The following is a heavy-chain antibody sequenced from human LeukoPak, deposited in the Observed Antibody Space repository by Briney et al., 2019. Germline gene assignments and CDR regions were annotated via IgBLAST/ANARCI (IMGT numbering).Heavy chain of an antibody. D-gene: IGHD2-2*01. J-gene: IGHJ4*02. V-gene: IGHV4-30-2*01. CDR1: GVSISSCGYY. CDR3: ARDARRTSSIDY. CDR2: TYHSRST. Sequence: TLSLTCTVSGVSISSCGYYWSWIRQAPGQGLDWIGYTYHSRSTYYNPLLKGRVTLSVHRSNNQFYLKLSSVTAAATAVYYCARDARRTSSIDYWGQATLVTVS.